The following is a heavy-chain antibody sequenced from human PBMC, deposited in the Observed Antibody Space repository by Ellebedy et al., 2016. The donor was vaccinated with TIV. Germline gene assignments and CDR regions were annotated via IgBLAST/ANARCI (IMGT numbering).Heavy chain of an antibody. Sequence: SETLSLTXSVSGGSLRSYHWSWIRQPPGKALEWIGYIYYSGTSNYNPSLKSRVTISIDTSKNQFSLKLSSVTAADTAVYFCARGERSTSPGDFDSWGQGILVTVSS. D-gene: IGHD2-2*01. CDR1: GGSLRSYH. V-gene: IGHV4-59*13. CDR2: IYYSGTS. J-gene: IGHJ4*02. CDR3: ARGERSTSPGDFDS.